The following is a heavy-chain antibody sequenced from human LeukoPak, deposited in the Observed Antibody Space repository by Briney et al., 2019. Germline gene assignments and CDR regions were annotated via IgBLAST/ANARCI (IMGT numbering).Heavy chain of an antibody. CDR2: ISSSSYYI. CDR1: GFTFSSYS. D-gene: IGHD4-17*01. J-gene: IGHJ2*01. CDR3: ARDEDYGDYEYLDL. Sequence: GGSLRLSCAASGFTFSSYSMNWVRQAPGKGLEWVSYISSSSYYIYYAASVKGRFTISRDNAKNSLYLQMNSLRAEDTAVYYCARDEDYGDYEYLDLWGRGTLVTVSS. V-gene: IGHV3-21*01.